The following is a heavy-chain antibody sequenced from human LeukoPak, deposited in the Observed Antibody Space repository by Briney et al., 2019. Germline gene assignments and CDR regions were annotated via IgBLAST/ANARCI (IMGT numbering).Heavy chain of an antibody. J-gene: IGHJ3*02. CDR1: GLTVSNTY. Sequence: GGSLRLSCAASGLTVSNTYMNWVRQPPGKGLEWVSVLYRDDTSYYAESVKGRFTISKDTAKNTLDLRMTRLRAEDTAMYYCVSGYCRGARCHAYAFDIWGQGTRVTVSS. D-gene: IGHD2-15*01. CDR3: VSGYCRGARCHAYAFDI. CDR2: LYRDDTS. V-gene: IGHV3-53*03.